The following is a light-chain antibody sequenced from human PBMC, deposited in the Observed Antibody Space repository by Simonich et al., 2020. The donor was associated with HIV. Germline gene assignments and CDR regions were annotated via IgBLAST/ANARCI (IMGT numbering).Light chain of an antibody. CDR2: WAS. CDR1: QSVLYSSNNKNY. Sequence: DIVMTQSPDSLAVSLGERATINCKSSQSVLYSSNNKNYLAWYQQKLGQPPKLLIYWASTRESGVPYRFSGSGSGTDFTLTITSLQAEDVAVYFCQQCYSHPHTFGQGTKLEIK. CDR3: QQCYSHPHT. J-gene: IGKJ2*01. V-gene: IGKV4-1*01.